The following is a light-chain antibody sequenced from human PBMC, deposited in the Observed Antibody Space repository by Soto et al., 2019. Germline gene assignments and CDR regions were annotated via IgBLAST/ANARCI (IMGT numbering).Light chain of an antibody. Sequence: PGGEATLPCKASQSVTTRYLAWYQQKPGQAPRLLIYGASSRATGIPDRFSGSGSGTDFTLTISRLEPEDFAVYYCQQYGSSLGVTFGGGTKVDIK. CDR1: QSVTTRY. CDR3: QQYGSSLGVT. CDR2: GAS. J-gene: IGKJ4*01. V-gene: IGKV3-20*01.